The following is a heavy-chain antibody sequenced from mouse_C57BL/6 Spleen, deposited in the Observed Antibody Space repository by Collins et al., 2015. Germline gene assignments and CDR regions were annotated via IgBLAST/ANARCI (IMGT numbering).Heavy chain of an antibody. V-gene: IGHV5-6*01. CDR1: GFTFSNYG. CDR2: ISSGGSYT. Sequence: EVQLVESGGDLVKPGGSLKLSCAASGFTFSNYGMSWVRQTPDKRLEWVATISSGGSYTYYPDSVKGRFTISRDNAKNTLYLQMSSLKSEDTAMYYCARQRGPSYYAMDHWGQGTSVTVSS. J-gene: IGHJ4*01. CDR3: ARQRGPSYYAMDH.